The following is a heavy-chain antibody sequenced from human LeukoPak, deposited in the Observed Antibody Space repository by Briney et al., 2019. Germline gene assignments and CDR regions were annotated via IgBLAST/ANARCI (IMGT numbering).Heavy chain of an antibody. Sequence: SETLSLTCTVSGGSISTYYWSWIRQPPGKGLEWIGEINHSGSTNYNPSLKSRVTISVDTSKNQFSLKLSSVTAADTAVYYCARLADSSSWYSGYYFDYWGQGTLVTVSS. CDR2: INHSGST. D-gene: IGHD6-13*01. J-gene: IGHJ4*02. V-gene: IGHV4-34*01. CDR1: GGSISTYY. CDR3: ARLADSSSWYSGYYFDY.